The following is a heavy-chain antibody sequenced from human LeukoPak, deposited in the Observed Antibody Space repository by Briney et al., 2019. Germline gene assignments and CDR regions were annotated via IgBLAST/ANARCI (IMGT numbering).Heavy chain of an antibody. CDR3: AREVPDPHSSAKLGRMGLPPGATDY. J-gene: IGHJ4*02. D-gene: IGHD7-27*01. V-gene: IGHV3-30-3*01. CDR2: ISYDGSNK. Sequence: GGSLRLSCAASGFTFSSYAMHWVRQAPGKGLEWVAVISYDGSNKYYADSVKGRFTISRDNSKNTLYLQMNSLRAEDTAVYYCAREVPDPHSSAKLGRMGLPPGATDYWGQGTLVTVSS. CDR1: GFTFSSYA.